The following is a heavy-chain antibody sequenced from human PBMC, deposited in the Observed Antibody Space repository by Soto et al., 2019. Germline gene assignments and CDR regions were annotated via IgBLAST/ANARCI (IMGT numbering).Heavy chain of an antibody. V-gene: IGHV3-48*03. Sequence: EVQLVESGGGLVQPGGSLTLSCAASGFTFRNYEVNWVRQAPGKGLKWVSYISSSGGVTYYADSVKGRFTISRDNAKNSLSLQMNSLRAEDTAVYYCASALNWGRMNGMDVWGQGTTVTVSS. D-gene: IGHD3-16*01. CDR1: GFTFRNYE. CDR3: ASALNWGRMNGMDV. CDR2: ISSSGGVT. J-gene: IGHJ6*02.